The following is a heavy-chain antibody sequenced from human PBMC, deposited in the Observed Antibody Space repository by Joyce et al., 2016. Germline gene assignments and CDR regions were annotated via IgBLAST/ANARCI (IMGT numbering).Heavy chain of an antibody. CDR1: GGSISSYY. V-gene: IGHV4-59*01. D-gene: IGHD3-3*01. Sequence: QVQLQESGPGLVKPSETLSLSCTVSGGSISSYYWSWIRQPPGKGREGIGYIKHRGRTNYNPSLKSRVTIAVDTSKNEFSLKMTSVTAADTAVYYCARGNDYDYWSGYEAHYFDYWGQGTLVTVSS. CDR2: IKHRGRT. CDR3: ARGNDYDYWSGYEAHYFDY. J-gene: IGHJ4*02.